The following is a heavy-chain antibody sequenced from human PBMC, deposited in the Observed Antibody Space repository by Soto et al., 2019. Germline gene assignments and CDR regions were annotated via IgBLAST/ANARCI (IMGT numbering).Heavy chain of an antibody. Sequence: PGGSLRLSCAASGFTFSTYAMALVRQAQGKGLEWVSGVSASGLNTDYADPVKGRFYISRDNSKNTLYLKMNSLRVEDTAVYYCARSTTWASNYYYYAFDDCGQGSPATDPS. J-gene: IGHJ6*02. CDR2: VSASGLNT. D-gene: IGHD1-1*01. V-gene: IGHV3-23*01. CDR3: ARSTTWASNYYYYAFDD. CDR1: GFTFSTYA.